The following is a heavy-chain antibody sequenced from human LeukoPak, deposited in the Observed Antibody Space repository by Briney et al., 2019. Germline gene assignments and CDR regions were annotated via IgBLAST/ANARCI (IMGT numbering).Heavy chain of an antibody. CDR1: GGSISSYY. CDR3: AREHADIVATIDLGAFDI. V-gene: IGHV4-59*01. CDR2: IYYSGST. D-gene: IGHD5-12*01. Sequence: SETLSLTCTVSGGSISSYYWSWIRQPPGKGLEWIGYIYYSGSTNYNPSLKSRVTISVDTSKNQFSLKLGSVTAADTAVYYCAREHADIVATIDLGAFDIWGQGTMVTVSS. J-gene: IGHJ3*02.